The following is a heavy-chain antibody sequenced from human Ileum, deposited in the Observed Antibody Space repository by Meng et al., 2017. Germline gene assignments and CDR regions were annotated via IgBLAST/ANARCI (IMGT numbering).Heavy chain of an antibody. J-gene: IGHJ4*02. CDR2: INAGNGDT. CDR1: GYTFSNYA. D-gene: IGHD3-22*01. V-gene: IGHV1-3*01. Sequence: QVQLVQSGAEVKKPRASVKVSCKASGYTFSNYAMNWVRQAPGQRLEWMGWINAGNGDTKYSQKFQGRVTITRDTSASTGYMELSSLRSEDTAVYYCARFSSGYFFGYWGQGTLVTVSS. CDR3: ARFSSGYFFGY.